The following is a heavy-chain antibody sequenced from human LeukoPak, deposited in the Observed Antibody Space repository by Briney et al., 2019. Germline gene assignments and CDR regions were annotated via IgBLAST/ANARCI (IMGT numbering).Heavy chain of an antibody. CDR1: GFTFSSYA. CDR3: ARAHSYPIAVAALLPGY. V-gene: IGHV3-30-3*01. D-gene: IGHD6-19*01. J-gene: IGHJ4*02. Sequence: PGGSLRLSCAASGFTFSSYAMHWVRQAPGKGLEWVSVISYDGSNKYYADSVKGRFTISRDNSKNTLYLQMNSLRAEDTAVYYCARAHSYPIAVAALLPGYWGQGTLVTVSS. CDR2: ISYDGSNK.